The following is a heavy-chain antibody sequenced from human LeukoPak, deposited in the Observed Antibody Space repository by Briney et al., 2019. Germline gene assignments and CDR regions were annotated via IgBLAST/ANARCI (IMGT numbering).Heavy chain of an antibody. CDR1: GFTFSSYA. V-gene: IGHV3-30-3*01. CDR3: ARVGAQWELLTLPDY. Sequence: PGRSLRLSCAASGFTFSSYAMHWVRQAPGKGLEWVAVISYDGSNKYYADSVKGRFTISRDNSKNTLYLQMNSLRAEDTAVYYCARVGAQWELLTLPDYWGQGTLVTVSS. CDR2: ISYDGSNK. J-gene: IGHJ4*02. D-gene: IGHD1-26*01.